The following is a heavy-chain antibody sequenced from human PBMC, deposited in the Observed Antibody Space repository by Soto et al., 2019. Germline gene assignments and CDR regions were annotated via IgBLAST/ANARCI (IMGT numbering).Heavy chain of an antibody. Sequence: GGSLRLSCAASGFTFSSHGMHWVRQSPGKGLEWVAVIWFDGSHKFYADSVKGRFTISRDNSKNTLYLQMDSLSAEDTAVYYCARDSGEDFFDYWGQGALVTVSS. CDR3: ARDSGEDFFDY. CDR2: IWFDGSHK. J-gene: IGHJ4*02. V-gene: IGHV3-33*08. CDR1: GFTFSSHG. D-gene: IGHD3-10*01.